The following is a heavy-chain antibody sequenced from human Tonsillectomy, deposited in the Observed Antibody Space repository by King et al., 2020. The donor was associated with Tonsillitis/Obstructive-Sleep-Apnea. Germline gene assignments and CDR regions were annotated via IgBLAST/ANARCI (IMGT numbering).Heavy chain of an antibody. V-gene: IGHV4-4*07. D-gene: IGHD1-26*01. CDR2: IYTSGNT. Sequence: QLQESGPGLVKPSETLSLTCTVSGDSIISYYWSWIQQPAGKGLEWIGRIYTSGNTNYNPSLRSRVTMSLDTSKNQFSLKLSSVTAADTAVYFCARDEGGSYANVMDVWGQGTTVTVSS. CDR1: GDSIISYY. CDR3: ARDEGGSYANVMDV. J-gene: IGHJ6*02.